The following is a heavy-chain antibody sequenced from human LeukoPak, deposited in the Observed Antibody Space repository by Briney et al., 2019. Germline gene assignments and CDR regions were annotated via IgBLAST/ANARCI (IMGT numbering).Heavy chain of an antibody. CDR2: INHSGST. V-gene: IGHV4-34*01. J-gene: IGHJ4*02. CDR1: GGSFSSYY. D-gene: IGHD3-10*01. CDR3: ASRHRITMVRGVHFDY. Sequence: SETLSLTCAVYGGSFSSYYWSWIRQPPGKGLEWIGEINHSGSTNYNPSLKSRVTISVDTSKNQFSLKLSSVTAADTAVYYCASRHRITMVRGVHFDYWGQGTLVTVSS.